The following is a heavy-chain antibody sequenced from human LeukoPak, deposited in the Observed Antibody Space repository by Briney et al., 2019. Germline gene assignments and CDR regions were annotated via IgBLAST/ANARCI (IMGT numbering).Heavy chain of an antibody. Sequence: PGGSLRLSCAASGFTVSSNYMSWVRQAPGKGLEWVSVIYSGGSTYYADSVKGRFTISRDNSKSTLYLQMNSLRAEDTAVYYCARSRAGYYYYYMDVWGKGTTVTVSS. V-gene: IGHV3-53*01. CDR3: ARSRAGYYYYYMDV. J-gene: IGHJ6*03. CDR1: GFTVSSNY. CDR2: IYSGGST.